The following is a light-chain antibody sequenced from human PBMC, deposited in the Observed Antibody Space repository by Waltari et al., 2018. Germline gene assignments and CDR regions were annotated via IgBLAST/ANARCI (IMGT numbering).Light chain of an antibody. CDR1: NLGDKF. CDR2: QNT. V-gene: IGLV3-1*01. J-gene: IGLJ3*02. Sequence: SYELTQSSSVYVSPGQSATITCTGDNLGDKFCNWYQQRPGQAPVLVIHQNTKRPSGIPERFSGSNSGNTATLTISETQPLDEADYYCQAWDSNTVVFGGGTKLTVL. CDR3: QAWDSNTVV.